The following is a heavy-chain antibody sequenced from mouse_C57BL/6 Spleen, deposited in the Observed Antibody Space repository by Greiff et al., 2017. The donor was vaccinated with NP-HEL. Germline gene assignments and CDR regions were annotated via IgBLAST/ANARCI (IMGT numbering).Heavy chain of an antibody. CDR2: IDPSDSYT. J-gene: IGHJ2*01. CDR3: ARGTTGVAHFDY. V-gene: IGHV1-69*01. Sequence: QVQLQQPGAELVMPGASVKLSCKASGYTFTSYWMHWVKQRPGQGLEWIGEIDPSDSYTNYNQKFKGKSTLTVDTSSSTAYMQRRRLTSEDSAVYYCARGTTGVAHFDYWGQGTTLTVSS. D-gene: IGHD1-1*01. CDR1: GYTFTSYW.